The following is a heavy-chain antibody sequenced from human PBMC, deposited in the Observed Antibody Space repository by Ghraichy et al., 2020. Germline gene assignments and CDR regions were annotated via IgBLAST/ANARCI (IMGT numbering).Heavy chain of an antibody. CDR1: GFTFSNYA. CDR2: ISVSGAST. V-gene: IGHV3-23*01. Sequence: GGSLRLSCAASGFTFSNYAMSWVRQAPGKGLEWVSAISVSGASTYFADSVKGRFTISRDNSKNTLYLQMNSLRAEDTAVYYCAKDRYDSPRYGMDVWGQGITVTASS. D-gene: IGHD3-22*01. J-gene: IGHJ6*02. CDR3: AKDRYDSPRYGMDV.